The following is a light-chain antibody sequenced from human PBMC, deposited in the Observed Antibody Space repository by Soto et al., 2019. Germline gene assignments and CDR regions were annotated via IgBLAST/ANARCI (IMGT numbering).Light chain of an antibody. CDR1: SSNIGSNT. V-gene: IGLV1-44*01. J-gene: IGLJ1*01. CDR3: AEWDDSVNGLV. CDR2: NNN. Sequence: QSVLTQPPSASGTPGQRVTISCSGSSSNIGSNTVNWYQHLPGTAPKLLIYNNNQRPSGVPDRFSGSKSGTSDSLAISGLQAEDEADDYCAEWDDSVNGLVVGTGTKVTVL.